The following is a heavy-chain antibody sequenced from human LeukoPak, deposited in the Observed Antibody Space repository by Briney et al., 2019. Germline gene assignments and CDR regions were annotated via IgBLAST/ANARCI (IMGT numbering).Heavy chain of an antibody. Sequence: GGSLRLSCAASGFSLRGYTMHWVRQVPGKGLEWVSLISWNGVTTYYGDSVKGRFTISRDDSKNSLFLQMNSLRSEDTALYYCAASDGEQQLALWGQGTLVTVSS. CDR2: ISWNGVTT. D-gene: IGHD6-13*01. CDR3: AASDGEQQLAL. CDR1: GFSLRGYT. V-gene: IGHV3-43*01. J-gene: IGHJ4*02.